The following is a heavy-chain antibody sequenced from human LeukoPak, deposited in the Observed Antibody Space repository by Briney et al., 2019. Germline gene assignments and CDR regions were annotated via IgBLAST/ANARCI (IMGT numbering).Heavy chain of an antibody. CDR3: VKYGADV. J-gene: IGHJ6*02. Sequence: GGSLRLSCAASGFTFSSYGMHWVRRVPGKGLEWVAVMSVNGVNKYYADSVRGRFTISRDNSKNTQYLQMNSLRAEDTAVYYCVKYGADVWGQGTTVTVSS. CDR2: MSVNGVNK. CDR1: GFTFSSYG. D-gene: IGHD2/OR15-2a*01. V-gene: IGHV3-33*05.